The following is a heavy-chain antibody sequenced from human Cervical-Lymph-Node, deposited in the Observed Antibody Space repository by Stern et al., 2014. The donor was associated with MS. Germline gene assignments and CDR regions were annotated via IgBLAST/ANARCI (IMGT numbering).Heavy chain of an antibody. CDR2: IFPGDSDT. J-gene: IGHJ5*02. Sequence: EVQLVQSGAEVKKPGESLKISCKVSGYSFTNYWLGWVRPMPGKALEWMGIIFPGDSDTKCSPSFRYQVTISADKSISTAYLQWSNLKASDTAIYYCARHRGPDYGGGFDPWGQGTLVTVSS. V-gene: IGHV5-51*01. CDR3: ARHRGPDYGGGFDP. D-gene: IGHD4-23*01. CDR1: GYSFTNYW.